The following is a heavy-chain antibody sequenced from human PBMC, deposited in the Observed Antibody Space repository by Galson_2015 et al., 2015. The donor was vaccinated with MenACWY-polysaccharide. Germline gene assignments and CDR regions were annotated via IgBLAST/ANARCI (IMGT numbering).Heavy chain of an antibody. D-gene: IGHD1-7*01. CDR1: GFSFSAYG. Sequence: LRLSCAASGFSFSAYGMSWVRQAPGRGLEWVSRISTDGSFTGNADSVKGRFTISRDNAKNTLYLQMNSLRVEDTAVYFCAHFGPDWELSQWGQGTLVTVSS. J-gene: IGHJ4*02. CDR2: ISTDGSFT. CDR3: AHFGPDWELSQ. V-gene: IGHV3-74*01.